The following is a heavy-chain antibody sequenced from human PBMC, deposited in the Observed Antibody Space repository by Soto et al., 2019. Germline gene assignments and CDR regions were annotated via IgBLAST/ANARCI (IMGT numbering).Heavy chain of an antibody. CDR1: GFTLSGYW. D-gene: IGHD3-10*01. CDR3: ARAGSRSTAGDYYGMDV. Sequence: GGSLRLSCAASGFTLSGYWMSWVRQAPGKGLEWVANIKQDGSENYYVDSVKGRFTISRDNAKKSLYLQMNSLRAEDTAVYYCARAGSRSTAGDYYGMDVWGQGTTVTVSS. J-gene: IGHJ6*02. CDR2: IKQDGSEN. V-gene: IGHV3-7*05.